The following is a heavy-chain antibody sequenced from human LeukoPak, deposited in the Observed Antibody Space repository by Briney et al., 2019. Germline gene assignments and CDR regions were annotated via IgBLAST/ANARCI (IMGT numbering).Heavy chain of an antibody. D-gene: IGHD6-19*01. CDR3: ARSTAVAGTDY. V-gene: IGHV4-59*01. Sequence: SETLPLTCTVSGGSISSYYWSWIRQPPGKGLEWIGYIYYSGSTNYNPSLKSRVTISVDTSKNQFSLKLSSVTAADTAVYYCARSTAVAGTDYWGQGTLVTVSS. CDR1: GGSISSYY. J-gene: IGHJ4*02. CDR2: IYYSGST.